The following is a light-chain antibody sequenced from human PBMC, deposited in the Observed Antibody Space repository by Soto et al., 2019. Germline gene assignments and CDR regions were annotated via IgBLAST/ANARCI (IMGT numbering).Light chain of an antibody. CDR3: CSYAGNNIFV. CDR2: DVS. V-gene: IGLV2-11*01. J-gene: IGLJ1*01. Sequence: QSALTQPRSVSGSPGQSVTISCTGTNSDVGSYNYVSWYQQHPGKAPKLMISDVSQRPSGVPDRFSGSKSGNTASLTISGLQAEDEADYYCCSYAGNNIFVFGTGTKLTVL. CDR1: NSDVGSYNY.